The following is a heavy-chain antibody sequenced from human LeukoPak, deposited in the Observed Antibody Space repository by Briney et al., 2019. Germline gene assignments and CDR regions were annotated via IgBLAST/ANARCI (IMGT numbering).Heavy chain of an antibody. D-gene: IGHD1-14*01. V-gene: IGHV4-4*07. J-gene: IGHJ3*02. CDR2: IYTTGSN. Sequence: SETLSLTCTVSGGSISSYYWSWIRQPAGKGLEWLGRIYTTGSNNYNPSLKSRVTMSVDTSKNQFSLKLRSVTAADTAVYYCATGESRPGTFDTWGQGTMVTVSS. CDR1: GGSISSYY. CDR3: ATGESRPGTFDT.